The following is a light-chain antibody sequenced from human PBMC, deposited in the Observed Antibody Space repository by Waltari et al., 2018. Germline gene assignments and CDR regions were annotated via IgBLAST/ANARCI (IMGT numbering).Light chain of an antibody. CDR2: LGS. CDR3: MAALQLWT. Sequence: DVVMTQSPLSLPVTPGEPASISSRSSQSLLHSNGYNYLDWYLRKPGQSPQLRMYLGSNRAYRVPASVVGIGSGSDSTLINSSVKAEDVGVYYCMAALQLWTFGQGTKVEIK. J-gene: IGKJ1*01. CDR1: QSLLHSNGYNY. V-gene: IGKV2-28*01.